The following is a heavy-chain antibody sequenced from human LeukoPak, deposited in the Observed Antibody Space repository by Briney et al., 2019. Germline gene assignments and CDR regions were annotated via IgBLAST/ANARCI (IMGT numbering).Heavy chain of an antibody. Sequence: GGSLRLSCAASGFTFSDYYMSWIRQAPGKGLEGVSYISSSGSTIYYADSVKGRFTISRDNAKNSLYLQINSLRAEDTAVYYCAGGYCSGGSCYEFDYWGQGTLVTVSS. J-gene: IGHJ4*02. CDR3: AGGYCSGGSCYEFDY. D-gene: IGHD2-15*01. V-gene: IGHV3-11*01. CDR2: ISSSGSTI. CDR1: GFTFSDYY.